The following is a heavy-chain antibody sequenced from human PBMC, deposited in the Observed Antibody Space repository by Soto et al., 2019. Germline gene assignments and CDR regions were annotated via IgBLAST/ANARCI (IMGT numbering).Heavy chain of an antibody. V-gene: IGHV4-59*08. Sequence: SETLSLTCTVSGGSISSYYWSWIRQPPGKGLEWIGYIYYSGSTNYNPSLNSRVTISVDTSKNQFSLTLSSVTAADTAVYYCARGIVEVPAAGTNWFDPWGQEALVTVSS. CDR1: GGSISSYY. D-gene: IGHD2-2*01. CDR3: ARGIVEVPAAGTNWFDP. CDR2: IYYSGST. J-gene: IGHJ5*01.